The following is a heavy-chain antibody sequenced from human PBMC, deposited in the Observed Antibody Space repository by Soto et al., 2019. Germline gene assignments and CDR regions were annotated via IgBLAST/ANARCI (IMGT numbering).Heavy chain of an antibody. CDR2: IYSGGDT. V-gene: IGHV3-53*01. CDR1: GFSVSSDY. Sequence: PGGSLRLSWAASGFSVSSDYMSWVRQAPGKGLEWVSLIYSGGDTYYADSVKGRFTISRDISSNTIYLHMTSLRADDTAIYYCTRAGSDPGNFYISNYYAMDVWGRGTTVTVSS. J-gene: IGHJ6*02. CDR3: TRAGSDPGNFYISNYYAMDV. D-gene: IGHD3-10*01.